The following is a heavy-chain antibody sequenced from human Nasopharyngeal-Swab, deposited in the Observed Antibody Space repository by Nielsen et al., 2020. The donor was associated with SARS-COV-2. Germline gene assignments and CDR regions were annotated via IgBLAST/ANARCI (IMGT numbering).Heavy chain of an antibody. CDR1: GFTFSSYS. V-gene: IGHV3-21*01. Sequence: GGSLRLSCAASGFTFSSYSMNWVRQAPGKGLEWVSSISSSSSYIYYADSVKGRFTISRDNAKNSLYLQMNSLRAEDTAVYYRARDRGITMPFDYWGQGTLVTVSS. J-gene: IGHJ4*02. CDR2: ISSSSSYI. D-gene: IGHD1-14*01. CDR3: ARDRGITMPFDY.